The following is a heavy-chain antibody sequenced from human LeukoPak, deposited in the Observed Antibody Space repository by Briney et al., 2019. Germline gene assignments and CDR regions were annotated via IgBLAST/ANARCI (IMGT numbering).Heavy chain of an antibody. V-gene: IGHV5-51*01. CDR3: ARSWVAGYGTVLDY. Sequence: GESLKISCKGSGYSFTNYWIGWVRQMPGKGLEWMGIIYPGDSDTRYSPSFQGQVTISVDKYISTAYLQWSSLKASDTAMYYCARSWVAGYGTVLDYWGQGTLVSVSS. D-gene: IGHD6-19*01. CDR2: IYPGDSDT. CDR1: GYSFTNYW. J-gene: IGHJ4*02.